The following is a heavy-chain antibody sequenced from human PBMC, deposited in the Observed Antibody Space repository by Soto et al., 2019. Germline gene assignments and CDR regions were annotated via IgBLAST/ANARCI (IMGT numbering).Heavy chain of an antibody. Sequence: QVQLVESGGDLVKPGGSLRLSCAASGFTFSDYYMSWIRQTPGKGLEWLSYITEMGHAAKYADSVRGRFTISRDNNKNSLYLQMTSLRVDDTGVYYCARAIRGYGAYGGYLGQGTLVTVSS. D-gene: IGHD5-12*01. CDR3: ARAIRGYGAYGGY. CDR2: ITEMGHAA. J-gene: IGHJ4*02. CDR1: GFTFSDYY. V-gene: IGHV3-11*06.